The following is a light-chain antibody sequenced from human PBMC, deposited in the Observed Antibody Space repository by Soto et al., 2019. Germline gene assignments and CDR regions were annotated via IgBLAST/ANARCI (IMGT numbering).Light chain of an antibody. CDR3: LQYYRCPFT. J-gene: IGKJ2*01. CDR1: QTVTGW. V-gene: IGKV1-5*01. CDR2: KIS. Sequence: DVRMPQSPSTLSASVGDRVTITCRASQTVTGWVAWYQQKPGKSPNLLIYKISSLQGGVPARFSGSGSGIEFTLTISSLQPDDFATYFCLQYYRCPFTFGQGTKVETK.